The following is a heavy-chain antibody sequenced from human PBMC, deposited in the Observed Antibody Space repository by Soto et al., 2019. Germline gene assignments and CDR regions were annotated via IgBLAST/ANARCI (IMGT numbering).Heavy chain of an antibody. Sequence: GGSLRLSFSPSGFTFSSYALSWVRQAPGKALEWVSSISGSGVSTYYADSLKGRITISTDNSKTTLYLQMTSLRAEDTAVYYCAKTGSSWTTVTTFDFWAEGT. J-gene: IGHJ4*02. V-gene: IGHV3-23*01. CDR2: ISGSGVST. CDR3: AKTGSSWTTVTTFDF. CDR1: GFTFSSYA. D-gene: IGHD4-17*01.